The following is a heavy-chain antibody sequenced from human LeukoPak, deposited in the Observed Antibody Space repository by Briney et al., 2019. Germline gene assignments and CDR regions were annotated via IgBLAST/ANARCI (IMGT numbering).Heavy chain of an antibody. CDR2: ISWNSGSI. J-gene: IGHJ6*02. Sequence: GGSLRLSCAASGFTFDDYAMHWVRQAPGKGLEWVSGISWNSGSIGYADSVKGRFTISRDNAKNSLYLQMNSLRAEDTALYYCAKENVRFGELFYVGRYGMDVWGQGTTVTVSS. CDR1: GFTFDDYA. D-gene: IGHD3-10*01. CDR3: AKENVRFGELFYVGRYGMDV. V-gene: IGHV3-9*01.